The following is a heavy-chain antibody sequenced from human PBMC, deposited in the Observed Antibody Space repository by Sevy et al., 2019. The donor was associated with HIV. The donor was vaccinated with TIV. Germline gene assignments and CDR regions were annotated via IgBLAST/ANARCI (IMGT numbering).Heavy chain of an antibody. CDR2: ISSTTSTI. D-gene: IGHD6-13*01. CDR3: ARLSEYSSSWSYFDY. CDR1: AFTFSRYS. V-gene: IGHV3-48*01. Sequence: GGSLRLSCAASAFTFSRYSMNWVGQAPGKRLEWVSYISSTTSTIYYADSVKGRFTISRDNAKNSLYLQMNSLRAEDTAVYYCARLSEYSSSWSYFDYWGQGTLVTVSS. J-gene: IGHJ4*02.